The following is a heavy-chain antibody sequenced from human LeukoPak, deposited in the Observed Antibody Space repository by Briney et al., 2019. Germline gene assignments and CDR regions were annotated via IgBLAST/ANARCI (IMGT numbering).Heavy chain of an antibody. Sequence: GGSLRLSCAASGFTFSSYAMSWVRQAPGKGLEWVSAISGSGGSTYYADSVKGRFTISRDNAKNSLYLQMNSLRAEDTAVYYCARAAANYYFHFDYWGQGTLVTVSS. J-gene: IGHJ4*02. CDR3: ARAAANYYFHFDY. CDR1: GFTFSSYA. CDR2: ISGSGGST. D-gene: IGHD3-22*01. V-gene: IGHV3-23*01.